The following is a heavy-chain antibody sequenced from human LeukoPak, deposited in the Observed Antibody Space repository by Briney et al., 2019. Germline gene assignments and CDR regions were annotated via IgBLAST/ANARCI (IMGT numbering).Heavy chain of an antibody. J-gene: IGHJ4*02. D-gene: IGHD1-1*01. Sequence: GGSLRLSRAASGFTFSSYEMNWVRQAPGKGPEWVSYISSSGSTIYYADSVKGRFTISRDNAKNSLYLQMNSLRAEDTAVYYCARGNWNDGDYWGQGTLVTVSS. CDR2: ISSSGSTI. CDR1: GFTFSSYE. CDR3: ARGNWNDGDY. V-gene: IGHV3-48*03.